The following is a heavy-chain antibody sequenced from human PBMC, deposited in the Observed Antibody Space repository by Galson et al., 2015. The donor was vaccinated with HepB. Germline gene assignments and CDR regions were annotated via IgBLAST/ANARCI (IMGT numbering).Heavy chain of an antibody. J-gene: IGHJ5*02. CDR2: INPNSGGT. CDR1: GYTFTGYY. V-gene: IGHV1-2*04. Sequence: SVKVSCKASGYTFTGYYMHWVRQAPGQGLEWMGWINPNSGGTNYAQKFQGWVTMTRDTSISTAYMELSSLRSEDTAVYYCAREANLGGFDPWGQGTLVTVSS. D-gene: IGHD3-16*01. CDR3: AREANLGGFDP.